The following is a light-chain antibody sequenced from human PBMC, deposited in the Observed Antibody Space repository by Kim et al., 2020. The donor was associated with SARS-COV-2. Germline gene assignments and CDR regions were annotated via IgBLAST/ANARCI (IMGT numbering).Light chain of an antibody. Sequence: EIVMTQSPATLSVSPGERATLSCRASQGVSSNLAWYQQKPGQAPRLLIYGASTRATGIPARFSGSGSGTEFTLTISSLQSEDFAVYYCQQYNNWPQAFGQGTKVDLK. V-gene: IGKV3-15*01. CDR1: QGVSSN. J-gene: IGKJ1*01. CDR2: GAS. CDR3: QQYNNWPQA.